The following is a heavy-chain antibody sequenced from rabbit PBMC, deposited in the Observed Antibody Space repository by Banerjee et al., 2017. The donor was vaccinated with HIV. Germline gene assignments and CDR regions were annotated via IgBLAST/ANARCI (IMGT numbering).Heavy chain of an antibody. CDR2: TYAGSSGST. D-gene: IGHD4-2*01. J-gene: IGHJ2*01. CDR1: GFSFSSSYW. CDR3: GRYVNAFDP. V-gene: IGHV1S45*01. Sequence: QEQLEESGGDLVQPEGSLTLTCTASGFSFSSSYWICWVRQAPGKGLEWIACTYAGSSGSTYYASWAKGRFTISKTSSTTVTLQLSSLTVADTATYFCGRYVNAFDPWGQGTLVTVS.